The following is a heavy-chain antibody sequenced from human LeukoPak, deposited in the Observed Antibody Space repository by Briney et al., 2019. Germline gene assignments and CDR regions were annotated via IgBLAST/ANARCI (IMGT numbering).Heavy chain of an antibody. D-gene: IGHD3-3*01. CDR2: IYSGDST. V-gene: IGHV3-66*02. CDR1: GFTVSSNY. CDR3: ARGLFWSGYLDYGMDV. J-gene: IGHJ6*02. Sequence: GGSLRLSCAASGFTVSSNYMSWVRQAPGKGLEWVSIIYSGDSTYYADSVKGRYTISRVNSKNTLYLQMNSLRAEDTAVYYCARGLFWSGYLDYGMDVWGQGTTVTVSS.